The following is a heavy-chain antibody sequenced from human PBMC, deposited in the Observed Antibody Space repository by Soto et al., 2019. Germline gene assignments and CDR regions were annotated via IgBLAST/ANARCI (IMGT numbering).Heavy chain of an antibody. D-gene: IGHD3-10*01. J-gene: IGHJ3*02. CDR3: ARVWGGAFDI. Sequence: SGSTNYNPSLKSRVTISVDTSKSQFSLKPSSVTAADTAVYYCARVWGGAFDIWGQGTMVTVSS. CDR2: SGST. V-gene: IGHV4-59*01.